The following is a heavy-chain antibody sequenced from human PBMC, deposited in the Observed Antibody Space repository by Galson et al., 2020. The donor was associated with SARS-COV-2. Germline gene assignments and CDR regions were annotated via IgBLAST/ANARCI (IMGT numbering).Heavy chain of an antibody. CDR1: CGYISTYY. V-gene: IGHV4-59*08. CDR2: ISYSGGS. CDR3: ARQRDFRQNWVPL. D-gene: IGHD4-4*01. Sequence: SETLSLTCTAACGYISTYYWSWVRQPPGKGLEWLGYISYSGGSTYNPSLKSRVTMSLDTSKNQFSLKLSSLIAADTAVYYCARQRDFRQNWVPLWGQGTLVTVSS. J-gene: IGHJ5*02.